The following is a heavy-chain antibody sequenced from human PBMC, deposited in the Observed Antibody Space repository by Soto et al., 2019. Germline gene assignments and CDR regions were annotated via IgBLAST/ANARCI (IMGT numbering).Heavy chain of an antibody. CDR2: ISYDGSNK. J-gene: IGHJ4*02. V-gene: IGHV3-30*18. Sequence: QVQLVESGGGVVQPGRSLRLSCAASGFTFSSYGMHWVRQAPGKGLEWVAVISYDGSNKYYADSVKGRFTISRDNSKNTLYLQINSLRAEDTAVYYCAKKKAGGDYYFDYWGQGTLVTVSS. D-gene: IGHD2-21*01. CDR1: GFTFSSYG. CDR3: AKKKAGGDYYFDY.